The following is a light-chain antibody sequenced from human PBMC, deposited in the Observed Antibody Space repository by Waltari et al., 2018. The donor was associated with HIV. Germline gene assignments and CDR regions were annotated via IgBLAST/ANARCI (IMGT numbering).Light chain of an antibody. CDR1: SSTIGGFY. CDR3: GTWDTSLRALV. Sequence: SVLTQPPSVSAAPGQKVTISCSGSSSTIGGFYVSWYQQFPGTPPKLIIYDNNQWPSGIPDRFSGSKSGTSATLDITGLQTGDEADYYCGTWDTSLRALVFGGGTKVTVL. J-gene: IGLJ3*02. V-gene: IGLV1-51*01. CDR2: DNN.